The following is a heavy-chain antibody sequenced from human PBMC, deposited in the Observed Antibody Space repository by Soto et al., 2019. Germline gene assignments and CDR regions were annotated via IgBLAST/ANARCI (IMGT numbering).Heavy chain of an antibody. CDR1: GYSFTSYW. CDR3: ARLRARFCTNGVCYTGVYYYGMDV. J-gene: IGHJ6*02. V-gene: IGHV5-51*01. Sequence: PGESLKISCKGSGYSFTSYWIGWVRQMPGKGLEWMGIIYPGDSDTRYSPSFQGQVTISADKSISTAYLQWSSLKASHTAMYYCARLRARFCTNGVCYTGVYYYGMDVWGQGTTVTVSS. CDR2: IYPGDSDT. D-gene: IGHD2-8*01.